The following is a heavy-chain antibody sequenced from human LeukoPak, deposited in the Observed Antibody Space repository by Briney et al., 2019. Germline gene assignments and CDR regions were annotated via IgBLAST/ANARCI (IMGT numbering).Heavy chain of an antibody. CDR3: ARDPYSMTWSYGMDV. CDR1: GFNVSSTY. J-gene: IGHJ6*02. D-gene: IGHD6-13*01. CDR2: IKEDGSEE. Sequence: GGSLRLSCVASGFNVSSTYMNWVRQAPGKGLEWVANIKEDGSEEVYVDSVRGRFTISRDNAKNSLFLQIHTLRAEDAGVYYCARDPYSMTWSYGMDVWGQGTTVTVSS. V-gene: IGHV3-7*03.